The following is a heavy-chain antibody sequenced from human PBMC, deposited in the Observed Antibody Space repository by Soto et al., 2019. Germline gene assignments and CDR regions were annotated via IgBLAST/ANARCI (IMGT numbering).Heavy chain of an antibody. J-gene: IGHJ4*02. CDR2: ISSSSSYI. CDR3: ASSPAIVLMVYATDY. Sequence: GGSLRLSCAASGFTFSSYSMNWVRQAPGKGLEWVSSISSSSSYIYYADSVKGRFTISRDNAKNSLYLQMNSLRAEDTAVYYCASSPAIVLMVYATDYWGQGTLVTVSS. V-gene: IGHV3-21*01. CDR1: GFTFSSYS. D-gene: IGHD2-8*01.